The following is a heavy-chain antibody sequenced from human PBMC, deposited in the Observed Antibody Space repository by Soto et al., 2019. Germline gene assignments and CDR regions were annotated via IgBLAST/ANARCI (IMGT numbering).Heavy chain of an antibody. D-gene: IGHD5-12*01. CDR3: ARRGYDYVRGFNWFDP. V-gene: IGHV1-69*12. J-gene: IGHJ5*02. CDR1: GGTFSSYA. CDR2: IIPIFGTA. Sequence: QVQLVQSGAEVKKPGSSVKVSCKASGGTFSSYAISWVRQAPGQGLEWMGGIIPIFGTANYAQKVQGRVTITADESTSTAYMELSSLRSEDTAVYYCARRGYDYVRGFNWFDPWGQGTLVTVSS.